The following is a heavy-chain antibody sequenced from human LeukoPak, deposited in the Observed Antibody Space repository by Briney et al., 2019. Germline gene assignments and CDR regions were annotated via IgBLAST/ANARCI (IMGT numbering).Heavy chain of an antibody. CDR1: GITFSSYA. D-gene: IGHD6-13*01. Sequence: GVSLRLSCAASGITFSSYAMSWVSQAPGKGLEWVSTISGSGGTTYYTDSVKGRFTISRDNSKNTLYLQMNSLRAEDTAVYYCAKGSASSWYLLSFWYFDLWGRGTLVTVSS. J-gene: IGHJ2*01. V-gene: IGHV3-23*01. CDR3: AKGSASSWYLLSFWYFDL. CDR2: ISGSGGTT.